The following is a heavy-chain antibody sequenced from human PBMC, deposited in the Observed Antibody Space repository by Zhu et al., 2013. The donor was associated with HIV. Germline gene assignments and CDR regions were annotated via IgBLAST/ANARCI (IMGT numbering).Heavy chain of an antibody. CDR3: ARSQRGIATVKLGFAWNWFDP. V-gene: IGHV1-18*01. Sequence: QVQLVQSGAEVKKPGASVKVSCKASGYTFTSYGISWVRQAPGQGLEWMGWISAYNGNTNYAQKLQGRVTMTTDTSTSTAYMELRSLRSDDTAVYYCARSQRGIATVKLGFAWNWFDPWGQGTLVTVSS. J-gene: IGHJ5*02. D-gene: IGHD4-17*01. CDR1: GYTFTSYG. CDR2: ISAYNGNT.